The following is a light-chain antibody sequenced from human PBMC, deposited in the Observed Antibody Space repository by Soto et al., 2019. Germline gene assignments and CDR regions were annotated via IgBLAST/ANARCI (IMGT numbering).Light chain of an antibody. CDR3: QQYDRWPVT. J-gene: IGKJ4*01. V-gene: IGKV3-20*01. Sequence: EIVLTQSPGTLSLSPGERATLSCRASQSVSSNYLAWYQQKPGQAPRLLIYGASSRPTGIPDRFSGSGSGTEFTLTIDRLQSADFAVYYCQQYDRWPVTFGGGTKVDI. CDR1: QSVSSNY. CDR2: GAS.